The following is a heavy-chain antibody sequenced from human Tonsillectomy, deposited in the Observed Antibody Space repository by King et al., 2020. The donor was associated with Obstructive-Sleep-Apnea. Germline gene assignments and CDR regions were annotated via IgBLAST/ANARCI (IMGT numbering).Heavy chain of an antibody. V-gene: IGHV1-18*01. D-gene: IGHD3-10*01. Sequence: QLVQSGAEVKKPGASVKVSCKASGYTFTDYGVSWVRQAPGQGLEWLGWIGPYSGDYAQKFQGRVIMTTDTSTNTAYMELRSLRSDDTAMYYCARERLMLRGVIGSLDDWGQGTLVTVSS. CDR1: GYTFTDYG. J-gene: IGHJ4*02. CDR2: IGPYSG. CDR3: ARERLMLRGVIGSLDD.